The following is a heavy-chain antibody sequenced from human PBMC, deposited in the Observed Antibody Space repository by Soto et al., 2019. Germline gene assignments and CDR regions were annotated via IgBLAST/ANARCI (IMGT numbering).Heavy chain of an antibody. D-gene: IGHD2-2*01. V-gene: IGHV3-33*01. CDR3: ARGMVVLVPAAHFDY. CDR1: GFTFSSYG. CDR2: IWYDGSNK. Sequence: QVQLVESGGGVVQPGRSLRLSCAASGFTFSSYGMHWVRQAPGKGLEWVAVIWYDGSNKYYADSVKGRFTISRDNSKNTLYLQMYSLRAEDTAVYYCARGMVVLVPAAHFDYWGQGTLVTASS. J-gene: IGHJ4*02.